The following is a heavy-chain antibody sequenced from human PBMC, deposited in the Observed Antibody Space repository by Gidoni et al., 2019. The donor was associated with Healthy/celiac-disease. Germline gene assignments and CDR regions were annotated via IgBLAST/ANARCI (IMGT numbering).Heavy chain of an antibody. V-gene: IGHV1-2*02. CDR2: INPNSGGT. D-gene: IGHD6-19*01. J-gene: IGHJ4*02. Sequence: QVQLVQSGAEVKKPGASVKVSCKASGYTFTGYYIHWVRQAPGQGLEWMGWINPNSGGTNYAQKFQGRVTMTRDTSISTAYMELSRLRSDDTAVYYCARDAVVWAVAAVVGYFDYWGQGTLVTVSS. CDR1: GYTFTGYY. CDR3: ARDAVVWAVAAVVGYFDY.